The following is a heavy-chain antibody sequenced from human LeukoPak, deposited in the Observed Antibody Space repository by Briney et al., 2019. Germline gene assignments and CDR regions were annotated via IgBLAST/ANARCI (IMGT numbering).Heavy chain of an antibody. Sequence: PSGTLSLTCAVYGGSFSGYYWSWIRQPPGKGLEWIGEINHSGSTNYNPSLKSRVTISVDTSKNQFSLKLSSVTAADTAVYYCARGRGGIVGATTVDYWGQGTLVTVSS. CDR3: ARGRGGIVGATTVDY. CDR1: GGSFSGYY. CDR2: INHSGST. V-gene: IGHV4-34*01. J-gene: IGHJ4*02. D-gene: IGHD1-26*01.